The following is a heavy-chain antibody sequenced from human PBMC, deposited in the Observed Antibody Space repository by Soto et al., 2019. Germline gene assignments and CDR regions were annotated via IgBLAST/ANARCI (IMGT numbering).Heavy chain of an antibody. CDR2: MYYTGST. V-gene: IGHV4-31*03. CDR1: GGSISSGGYY. CDR3: ARGYCSGGSCYSPGFDP. D-gene: IGHD2-15*01. J-gene: IGHJ5*02. Sequence: PSETLSLTCTVSGGSISSGGYYWSWIRQHPGKGLEWIGYMYYTGSTYYNPSLKSRVTISGDTSKNQFSLKLSSVTAADTAVYFCARGYCSGGSCYSPGFDPWGQGILVTVSS.